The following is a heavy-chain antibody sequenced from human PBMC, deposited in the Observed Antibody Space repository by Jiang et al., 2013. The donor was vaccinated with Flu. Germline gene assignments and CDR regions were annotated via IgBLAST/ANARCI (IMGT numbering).Heavy chain of an antibody. V-gene: IGHV4-59*03. CDR3: ATITLFGSYNGVDV. CDR2: IYYGGRT. Sequence: PGLVNPSETLSLTCTVSGGSISSYSWSWIREAPGKGLEWIGYIYYGGRTSYNPSLKSRVTISEDASKNQVSLKLSSVTAADTAVYYCATITLFGSYNGVDVWGKGTTVTVSS. J-gene: IGHJ6*04. CDR1: GGSISSYS. D-gene: IGHD3-3*01.